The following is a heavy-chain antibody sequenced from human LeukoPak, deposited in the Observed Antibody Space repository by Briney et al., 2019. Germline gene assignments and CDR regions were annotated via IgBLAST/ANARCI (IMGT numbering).Heavy chain of an antibody. CDR2: INPNSGGT. CDR1: GYTFTGYH. Sequence: ASVKVSCKASGYTFTGYHMHWVRQAPGQGLEWMGWINPNSGGTNYAQKFQGRVTMTRDTSISTAYMELSRLRSDDTAVYYCARVLRFGKNWFDPWGQGTLVTVSS. D-gene: IGHD3-10*01. CDR3: ARVLRFGKNWFDP. J-gene: IGHJ5*02. V-gene: IGHV1-2*02.